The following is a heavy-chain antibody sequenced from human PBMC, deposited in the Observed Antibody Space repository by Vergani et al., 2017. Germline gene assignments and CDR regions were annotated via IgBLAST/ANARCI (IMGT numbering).Heavy chain of an antibody. V-gene: IGHV3-7*01. Sequence: EVQLVESGGGLVQPGGSLRLSCAASGFTFSSYWMSWVRQAPGKGLEWVANIKQDGSEKYYVDSVKGRFTISRDNSKNTLDLQMNSLRAEDTAVYYCARGGDSTNAFDIWGQGTMVTVSS. CDR2: IKQDGSEK. CDR3: ARGGDSTNAFDI. CDR1: GFTFSSYW. D-gene: IGHD2/OR15-2a*01. J-gene: IGHJ3*02.